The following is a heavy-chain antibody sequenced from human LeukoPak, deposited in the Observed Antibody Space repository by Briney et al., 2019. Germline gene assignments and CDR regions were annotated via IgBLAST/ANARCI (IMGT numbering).Heavy chain of an antibody. D-gene: IGHD3-10*01. Sequence: GGSLRLSCAASGFTFSSYWMSWVRQAPGKGLEWVANIKQDGSEKYYVDSVKGRFTISRDNAKNSLYLQMDSLRAEDTAVYYCARGDGSDYYGSGSYGFDYWGQGTLVTVSS. J-gene: IGHJ4*02. CDR2: IKQDGSEK. CDR3: ARGDGSDYYGSGSYGFDY. V-gene: IGHV3-7*01. CDR1: GFTFSSYW.